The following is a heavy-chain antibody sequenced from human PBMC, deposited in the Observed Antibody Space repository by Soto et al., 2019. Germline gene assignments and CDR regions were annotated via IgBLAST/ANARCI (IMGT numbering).Heavy chain of an antibody. CDR1: GYTFTGYY. J-gene: IGHJ5*02. CDR3: ARDRWAQYSSSWYWFDP. Sequence: ASVKVSCKASGYTFTGYYMHWVRQAPGQGLEWMGWINPNSGGTNYAQKFQGWVTMTRDTSISTAYMELSRLRSDDTAVYYCARDRWAQYSSSWYWFDPWGQGTLVTVSS. V-gene: IGHV1-2*04. D-gene: IGHD6-13*01. CDR2: INPNSGGT.